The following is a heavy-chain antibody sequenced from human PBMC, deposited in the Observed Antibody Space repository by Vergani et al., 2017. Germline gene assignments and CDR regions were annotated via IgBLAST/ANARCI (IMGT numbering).Heavy chain of an antibody. D-gene: IGHD2-2*01. CDR3: AREGYCSSTSCYREGMDV. Sequence: VQLVESGGGVVQPGGSLRLSCAASGFTVSSNYMSWVRQAPGKGLEWVSVIYSGGSTYYADSVKGRFTISRDNSKNTLYLQMNSLRAEDTAVYYCAREGYCSSTSCYREGMDVWGKGTTVTVSS. CDR1: GFTVSSNY. V-gene: IGHV3-53*01. CDR2: IYSGGST. J-gene: IGHJ6*03.